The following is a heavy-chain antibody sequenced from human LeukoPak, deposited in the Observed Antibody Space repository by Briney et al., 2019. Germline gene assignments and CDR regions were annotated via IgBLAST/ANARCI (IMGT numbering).Heavy chain of an antibody. D-gene: IGHD6-19*01. J-gene: IGHJ4*02. CDR3: ARDSSGWYYFDY. CDR2: ISYDGSNK. CDR1: GFTFSSYA. V-gene: IGHV3-30*04. Sequence: GGSLRLSCAASGFTFSSYAMHWVRQAPGKGLEWVAAISYDGSNKYSADSVKGRFTISRDNSKNTLYLQMNSLRAEDTAVYYCARDSSGWYYFDYWGQGTLVTVSS.